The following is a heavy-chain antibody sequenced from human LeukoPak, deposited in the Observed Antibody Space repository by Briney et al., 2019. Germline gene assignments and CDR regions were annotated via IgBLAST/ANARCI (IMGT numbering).Heavy chain of an antibody. CDR2: IDPTDSYI. J-gene: IGHJ4*02. V-gene: IGHV5-10-1*01. Sequence: GESLKISCKGSGYRFTSNWITWVRQAPGKGLEWMGKIDPTDSYIKYRPSFQGHVTISIDKSISTAYLQWSSLKASDTAMYYCARQAGSYRDFDYWGRGTLVTVSS. D-gene: IGHD3-10*01. CDR3: ARQAGSYRDFDY. CDR1: GYRFTSNW.